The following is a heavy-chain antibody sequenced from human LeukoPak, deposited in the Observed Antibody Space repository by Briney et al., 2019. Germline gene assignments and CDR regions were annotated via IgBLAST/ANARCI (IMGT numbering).Heavy chain of an antibody. CDR1: GFTFSSYA. CDR2: ISYDGSNK. J-gene: IGHJ4*02. V-gene: IGHV3-30-3*01. CDR3: ARDLGGSSFGD. Sequence: TGGSLRLSCAASGFTFSSYAMHWVRQAPGKGLEWVAVISYDGSNKYYADSVKGRFTISRDNSKNTLYLQMNSLRAEDTAVYYCARDLGGSSFGDWGQGTLVTVSS. D-gene: IGHD1-26*01.